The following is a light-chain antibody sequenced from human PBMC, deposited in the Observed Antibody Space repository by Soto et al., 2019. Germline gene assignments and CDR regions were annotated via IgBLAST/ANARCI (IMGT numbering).Light chain of an antibody. CDR2: GAS. CDR3: QQYGSSPRT. Sequence: EIVFTQSPGTLSFSPGERATLSFRASQSVSSSYLAWYQQKPGQAPRLLIYGASNRATGIPDRFSGSGSGTDFTLTISRLEPEDFAVYYCQQYGSSPRTFGQGTKVDIK. CDR1: QSVSSSY. J-gene: IGKJ1*01. V-gene: IGKV3-20*01.